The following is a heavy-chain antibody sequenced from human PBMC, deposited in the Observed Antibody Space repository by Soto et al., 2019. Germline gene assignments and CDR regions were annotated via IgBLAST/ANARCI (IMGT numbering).Heavy chain of an antibody. CDR3: ARDLSSSGYFRVY. CDR1: GFTFSSYW. D-gene: IGHD3-22*01. Sequence: GGSLRLSCAASGFTFSSYWMSWVRQAPGKGLEWVANIKQDGSEKYYVDSVKGRFTISRDNAKNSLYLQMNSLRAEDTAVYYCARDLSSSGYFRVYWGQGTLVTVSS. CDR2: IKQDGSEK. J-gene: IGHJ4*02. V-gene: IGHV3-7*05.